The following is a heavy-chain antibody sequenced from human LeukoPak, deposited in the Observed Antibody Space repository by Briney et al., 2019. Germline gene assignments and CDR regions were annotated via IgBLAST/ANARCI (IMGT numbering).Heavy chain of an antibody. CDR3: ARLRYNDFWSGSWKFYYYMDV. CDR1: GFTFSSYS. CDR2: ISSSSSYI. J-gene: IGHJ6*03. Sequence: GGSLRLSCAASGFTFSSYSMNWVRQAPGKGLEWVSSISSSSSYIYYADSVKGRFTISRDNAKSSLYLQMNSLRAEDTAIYYCARLRYNDFWSGSWKFYYYMDVWGKGTTVTVSS. D-gene: IGHD3-3*01. V-gene: IGHV3-21*01.